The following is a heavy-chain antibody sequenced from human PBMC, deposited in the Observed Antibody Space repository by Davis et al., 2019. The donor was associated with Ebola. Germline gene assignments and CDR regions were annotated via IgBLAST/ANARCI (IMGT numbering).Heavy chain of an antibody. J-gene: IGHJ4*02. Sequence: GGSLRLSCAASGFTFNDYGIHWVRQSPGKGLEWVAVIWYDGTTKYYVDSVKGRFTISRDNSKTTLYLQMNSLRAEDTTVYYCAKDNHYDSGGFDYWGQGTLVTVSS. CDR1: GFTFNDYG. CDR2: IWYDGTTK. CDR3: AKDNHYDSGGFDY. D-gene: IGHD3-22*01. V-gene: IGHV3-30*02.